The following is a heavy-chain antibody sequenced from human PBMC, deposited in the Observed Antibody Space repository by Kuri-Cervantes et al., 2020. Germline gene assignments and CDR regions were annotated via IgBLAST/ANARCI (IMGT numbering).Heavy chain of an antibody. D-gene: IGHD2/OR15-2a*01. V-gene: IGHV3-33*08. CDR1: GFTFSSYE. CDR2: IWWDGSEI. CDR3: VRDILYRGGRYFDT. Sequence: GGSLRLSCAASGFTFSSYEMNWVRQAPGKGLEWVAVIWWDGSEIYYADSVKGRFTISRDNSKDTLFLQMNSLGGEDTALYYCVRDILYRGGRYFDTWGQGTLVTVSS. J-gene: IGHJ4*02.